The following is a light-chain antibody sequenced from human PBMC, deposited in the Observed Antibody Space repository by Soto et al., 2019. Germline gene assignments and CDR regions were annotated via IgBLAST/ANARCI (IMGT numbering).Light chain of an antibody. Sequence: EIVLTQSPGTLSLSPGERATLSCRASQSVSSSYLAWYQQKTGQAPRLLIYGASSRATGIPDRFSGSGSGTDFTLTISRLEPEDFAGYYCQQYGTSPWTFGQGTKVEIK. V-gene: IGKV3-20*01. J-gene: IGKJ1*01. CDR1: QSVSSSY. CDR3: QQYGTSPWT. CDR2: GAS.